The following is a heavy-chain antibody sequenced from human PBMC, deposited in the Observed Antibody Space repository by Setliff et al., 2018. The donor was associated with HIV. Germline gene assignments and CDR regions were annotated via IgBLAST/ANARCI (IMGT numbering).Heavy chain of an antibody. V-gene: IGHV3-23*01. CDR2: ITGSGGTI. Sequence: PGGSLRLSCAASGFTFSNYAMSWVRQAPGKGLDWVSAITGSGGTIYYADSVKSRFAISRDNSDNTLYLQMNNLRSEDTAVYYCAKRGAASGPYYFDYWGHGTLGTVSS. J-gene: IGHJ4*01. CDR1: GFTFSNYA. D-gene: IGHD2-15*01. CDR3: AKRGAASGPYYFDY.